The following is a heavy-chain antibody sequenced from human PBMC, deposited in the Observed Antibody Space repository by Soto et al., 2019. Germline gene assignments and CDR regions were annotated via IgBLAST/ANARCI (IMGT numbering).Heavy chain of an antibody. CDR1: GGTFSRYT. CDR3: ASHFTGVLVLGTSPPGGDNYGWDV. V-gene: IGHV1-69*02. J-gene: IGHJ6*02. Sequence: QVQLVQSGAEVKKPGSSVKVSCKASGGTFSRYTFTWVRQAPGQGLEWMGRIIPIVDIPNYAQNFQGRVTITADKSTSTDYMELGSLTSDDTAVYYCASHFTGVLVLGTSPPGGDNYGWDVWGQGTTVSVS. D-gene: IGHD2-15*01. CDR2: IIPIVDIP.